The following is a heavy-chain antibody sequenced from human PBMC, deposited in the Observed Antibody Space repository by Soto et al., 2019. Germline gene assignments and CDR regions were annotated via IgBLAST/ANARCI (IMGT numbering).Heavy chain of an antibody. CDR3: ATSQIRYFDWSLLDY. V-gene: IGHV1-46*01. CDR1: GGTLSNYG. D-gene: IGHD3-9*01. CDR2: INPGAGGT. Sequence: ASGKVSCKASGGTLSNYGISWVRQAPGQGLEWMGIINPGAGGTSYAQRFQGRVTMTRDTSTSTVYMDLSSLRSEDTAVYYCATSQIRYFDWSLLDYWGQGTLVTVSS. J-gene: IGHJ4*02.